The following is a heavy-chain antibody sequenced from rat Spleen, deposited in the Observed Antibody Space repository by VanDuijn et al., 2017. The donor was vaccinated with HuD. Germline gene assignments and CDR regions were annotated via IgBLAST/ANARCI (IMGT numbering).Heavy chain of an antibody. CDR3: ARRGSDY. J-gene: IGHJ2*01. V-gene: IGHV5-7*01. D-gene: IGHD4-1*01. Sequence: EVQLVESGGGLVQPGRSLKLSCAASGFTVSDYNMAWVRQAPKKGLEWVATISYDGSSTYYRDSVKGRFTISRDNAKSTLYLQMDSLRSEDTATYYCARRGSDYWGQGVMVTVSS. CDR1: GFTVSDYN. CDR2: ISYDGSST.